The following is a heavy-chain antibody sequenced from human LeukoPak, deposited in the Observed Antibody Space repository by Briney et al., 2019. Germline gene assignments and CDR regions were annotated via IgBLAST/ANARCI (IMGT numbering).Heavy chain of an antibody. V-gene: IGHV4-39*07. J-gene: IGHJ5*02. D-gene: IGHD5-18*01. CDR3: ARTRSYSYGFRFDP. Sequence: SETLSLTCTVSGGSISSSNYYWGWIRQPPGKGLEWIASMYYTGSTYYNPSLKSRVTISVDTSKNHFSLKLSSVTAADTAMYYCARTRSYSYGFRFDPWGQGTLVTVSS. CDR2: MYYTGST. CDR1: GGSISSSNYY.